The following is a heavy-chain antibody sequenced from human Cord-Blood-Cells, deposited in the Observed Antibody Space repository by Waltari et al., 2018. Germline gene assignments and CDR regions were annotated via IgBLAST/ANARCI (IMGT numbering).Heavy chain of an antibody. CDR3: ARRVLAAAAYYYYYYMDV. D-gene: IGHD6-13*01. J-gene: IGHJ6*03. CDR1: GGSFSGYY. CDR2: INHSGST. V-gene: IGHV4-34*01. Sequence: QVQLQQWGAGLLKPSETLSLTCAVYGGSFSGYYWSWIRQPPGKGLGWIGEINHSGSTHYNPSLKSGVTIAVDTSKNQFALKLSSVTAADTAVYYCARRVLAAAAYYYYYYMDVWGKGTTVTVSS.